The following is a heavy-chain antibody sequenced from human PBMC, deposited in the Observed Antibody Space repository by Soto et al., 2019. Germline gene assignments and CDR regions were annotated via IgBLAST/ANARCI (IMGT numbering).Heavy chain of an antibody. D-gene: IGHD6-19*01. Sequence: QITLKESGPPLVKPTQTLTLTCTFSGFSLSTSGVGVGWIRQPPGKALEWLALIYWDDDKRYSPSLKSRLTIPKDTPKNQVVLTMTNMDPVDTATYYCAHSNMYSSGNAYFDYWGQGTLVTVSS. CDR2: IYWDDDK. V-gene: IGHV2-5*02. CDR1: GFSLSTSGVG. CDR3: AHSNMYSSGNAYFDY. J-gene: IGHJ4*02.